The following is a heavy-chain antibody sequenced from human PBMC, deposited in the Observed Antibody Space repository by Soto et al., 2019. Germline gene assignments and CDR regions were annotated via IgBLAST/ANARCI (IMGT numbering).Heavy chain of an antibody. D-gene: IGHD2-2*01. CDR3: ARLIKPCSIINCYVFYFDF. Sequence: EVQLVQSGAEVKKPGESLRISCNTSGYSFTSYRIGWLRQMPGKGLESMGIIYPGDSDTIYSPSSQGQVTISADKSISTAELQWSSLKASDTAMYYCARLIKPCSIINCYVFYFDFWGQGTLVTVSS. J-gene: IGHJ4*02. CDR1: GYSFTSYR. V-gene: IGHV5-51*03. CDR2: IYPGDSDT.